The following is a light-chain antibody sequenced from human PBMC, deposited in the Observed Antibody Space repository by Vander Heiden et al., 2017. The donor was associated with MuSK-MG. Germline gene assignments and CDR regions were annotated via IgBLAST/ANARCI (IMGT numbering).Light chain of an antibody. J-gene: IGLJ2*01. Sequence: QSVLTQPPSVSGAPGQRVTISCTGHSSNIGAGFDVHWYQQLPGTAPKLLIYANNIRPSGVPDRFSGSRSGSSASLAITGLQAEDEADYYCQSYDSSLSVVFGGGTKLT. CDR1: SSNIGAGFD. CDR2: ANN. CDR3: QSYDSSLSVV. V-gene: IGLV1-40*01.